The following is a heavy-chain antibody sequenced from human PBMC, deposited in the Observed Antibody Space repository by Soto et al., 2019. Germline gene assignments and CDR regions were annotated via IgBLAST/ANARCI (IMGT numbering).Heavy chain of an antibody. CDR1: GYPFIHYP. V-gene: IGHV1-3*04. D-gene: IGHD2-15*01. Sequence: ASVKVSCQASGYPFIHYPIHWVRQAPGQGLELVGWINIGNGNTESSQKFQGRVTITTDTSASTAYMELRSLTSEDTAVYYCAREPLCGGKCYDNYFDPWGQGTLVTVSS. CDR3: AREPLCGGKCYDNYFDP. CDR2: INIGNGNT. J-gene: IGHJ5*02.